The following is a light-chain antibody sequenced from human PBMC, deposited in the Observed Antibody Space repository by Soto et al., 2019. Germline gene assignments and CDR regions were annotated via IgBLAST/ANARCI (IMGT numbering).Light chain of an antibody. Sequence: DIQLTQSPASLSASVGDRVTITCRASQGIRSYLAWYQQKPGKAPKLLIFLASTLQSGVPSRFSGSGSGTDFSLTINSLQPEDVATYYCQYLNSFPLSFGGGTTVEIK. CDR1: QGIRSY. V-gene: IGKV1-9*01. CDR2: LAS. CDR3: QYLNSFPLS. J-gene: IGKJ4*01.